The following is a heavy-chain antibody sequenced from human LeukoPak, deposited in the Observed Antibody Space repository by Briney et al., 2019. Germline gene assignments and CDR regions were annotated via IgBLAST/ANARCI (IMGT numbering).Heavy chain of an antibody. Sequence: SVKVSCKASGGTFSSYAISWVRQAPGQGLEWMGGIIPIFGTANYAQRFQGRVTITADKSTSTAYMELSSLRSEDTAVYYCARDPNLGYCSSTSCYPPDWGQGTLVTVSS. CDR2: IIPIFGTA. CDR3: ARDPNLGYCSSTSCYPPD. V-gene: IGHV1-69*06. CDR1: GGTFSSYA. J-gene: IGHJ4*02. D-gene: IGHD2-2*01.